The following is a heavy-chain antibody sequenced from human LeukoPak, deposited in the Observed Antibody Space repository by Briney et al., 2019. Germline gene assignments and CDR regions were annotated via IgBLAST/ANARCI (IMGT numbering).Heavy chain of an antibody. V-gene: IGHV3-30*03. CDR1: GFTFSAYV. J-gene: IGHJ4*02. D-gene: IGHD3-10*01. Sequence: GGSLRLSCAASGFTFSAYVMHWVRQAPGKGLEWVAVISYDGSNKNYADSVKGRFTISRDNSKNTLYLQMNSLRAEDTAVYYCARGLWFGETSPIDYWGQGTLVTVSS. CDR3: ARGLWFGETSPIDY. CDR2: ISYDGSNK.